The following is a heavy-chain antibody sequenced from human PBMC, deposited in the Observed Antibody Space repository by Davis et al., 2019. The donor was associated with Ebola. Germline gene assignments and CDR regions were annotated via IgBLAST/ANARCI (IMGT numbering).Heavy chain of an antibody. CDR3: ARHVYSYGSPFDY. CDR1: GGSISSYY. Sequence: SETLSLTCTVSGGSISSYYWSWIRQPPGKGLEWIGYIYYSGSTNYNPSLKSRVTISVDTSKNQFSLKLSSVTAADTAVYYCARHVYSYGSPFDYWGQGTLVTVSS. J-gene: IGHJ4*02. V-gene: IGHV4-59*08. D-gene: IGHD5-18*01. CDR2: IYYSGST.